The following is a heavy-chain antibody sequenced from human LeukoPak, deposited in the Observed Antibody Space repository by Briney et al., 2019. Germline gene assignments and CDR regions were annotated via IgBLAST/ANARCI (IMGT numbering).Heavy chain of an antibody. J-gene: IGHJ6*03. D-gene: IGHD3-9*01. V-gene: IGHV4-34*01. CDR2: INHSGST. Sequence: SETLSLTCAGYGGSFSGYYWSWIRQPPGKGREGIVEINHSGSTNYNPSLKSRVTISVDTSKNQFSLKLSSVTDADTAVYYCARSSGYFDWVDYSYYMDVWGKGTPVTISS. CDR1: GGSFSGYY. CDR3: ARSSGYFDWVDYSYYMDV.